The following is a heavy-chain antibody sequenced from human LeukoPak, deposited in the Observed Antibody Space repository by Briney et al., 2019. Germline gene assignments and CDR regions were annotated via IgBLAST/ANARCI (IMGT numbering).Heavy chain of an antibody. D-gene: IGHD3-22*01. J-gene: IGHJ3*02. CDR3: ARYYYDSSGYLDAFDI. V-gene: IGHV4-61*10. Sequence: PSETLSLTCTVSGDSISSGSYYWSWIRQPAGEGLEWIGYIYYSGSTKYNPSLKSRVTISVDTSKNQFSLKLSSVTAADTAVYYCARYYYDSSGYLDAFDIWGRGTMVTVSS. CDR2: IYYSGST. CDR1: GDSISSGSYY.